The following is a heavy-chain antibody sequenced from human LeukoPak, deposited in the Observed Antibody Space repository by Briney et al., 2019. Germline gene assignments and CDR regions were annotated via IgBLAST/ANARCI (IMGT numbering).Heavy chain of an antibody. CDR3: ARGKAPYYYGSGSYYNGDY. Sequence: PSEPLSLTCAVYGGSFSGYYWSWIRQPPGKGLEWIGEINHSGSTNYNPSLKSRVTISVDTSKNQFSLKLSSVTAADTAVYYCARGKAPYYYGSGSYYNGDYWGQGTLVTVSS. CDR1: GGSFSGYY. V-gene: IGHV4-34*01. D-gene: IGHD3-10*01. CDR2: INHSGST. J-gene: IGHJ4*02.